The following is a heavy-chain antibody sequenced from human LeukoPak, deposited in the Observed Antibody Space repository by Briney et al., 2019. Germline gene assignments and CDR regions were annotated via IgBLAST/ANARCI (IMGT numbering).Heavy chain of an antibody. J-gene: IGHJ5*02. CDR2: INHSGST. CDR3: ATRSGTGTPYFWWFDP. Sequence: SETLSLTCTVSGGSISSSSYYWSWIRQPPGKGLEWIGEINHSGSTNYNPSLKSRVTISVDTSKNQFSLKLSSVTAADTAVYYCATRSGTGTPYFWWFDPWGQGTLVTVSS. V-gene: IGHV4-39*07. D-gene: IGHD1-1*01. CDR1: GGSISSSSYY.